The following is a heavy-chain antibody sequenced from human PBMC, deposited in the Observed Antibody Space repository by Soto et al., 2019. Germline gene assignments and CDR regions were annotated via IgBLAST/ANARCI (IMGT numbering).Heavy chain of an antibody. J-gene: IGHJ6*02. V-gene: IGHV3-23*01. CDR3: AKELGYCSGGSCPASYYYYGMDV. CDR2: ISGSGGST. D-gene: IGHD2-15*01. Sequence: GGSLRLSCAASGFTFSSYAMSWVRQAPGKGLEWVSAISGSGGSTYYADSVKGRFTISRDNSKSTLYLQMNSLRAEDTAVYYCAKELGYCSGGSCPASYYYYGMDVWGQGTTVTVSS. CDR1: GFTFSSYA.